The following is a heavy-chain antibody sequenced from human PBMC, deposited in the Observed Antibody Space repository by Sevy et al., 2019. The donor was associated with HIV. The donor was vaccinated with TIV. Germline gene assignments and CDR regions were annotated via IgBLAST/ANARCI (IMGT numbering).Heavy chain of an antibody. J-gene: IGHJ4*02. Sequence: GGSLRPSCAASGFTFSSYSMNWVRQAPGKGLEWVSYISSSSSTIYYADSVKGRFTISRDNAKNSLYLQMNSLRAEDTAVYYCARAVGADFDYWGQGTLVTVSS. CDR1: GFTFSSYS. CDR2: ISSSSSTI. V-gene: IGHV3-48*01. CDR3: ARAVGADFDY. D-gene: IGHD1-26*01.